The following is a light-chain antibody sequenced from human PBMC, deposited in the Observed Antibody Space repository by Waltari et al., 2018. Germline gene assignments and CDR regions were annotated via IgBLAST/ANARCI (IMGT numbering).Light chain of an antibody. CDR1: SSNIGSNT. J-gene: IGLJ1*01. V-gene: IGLV1-44*01. Sequence: QSVLTQPPSASGTPGQRVTISRSGSSSNIGSNTVNWYQQHPGTAPTLPIYGQNQRASGFPDRFSGSKSGTSASLAISGLQSEDEAHYYCAAWDDSLNGFYVFGTGTKVTVL. CDR2: GQN. CDR3: AAWDDSLNGFYV.